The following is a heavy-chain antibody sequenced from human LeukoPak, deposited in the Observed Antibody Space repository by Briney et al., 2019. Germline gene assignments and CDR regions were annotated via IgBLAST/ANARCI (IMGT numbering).Heavy chain of an antibody. D-gene: IGHD3-3*01. CDR2: IWFDGSVK. V-gene: IGHV3-33*06. J-gene: IGHJ4*02. Sequence: GGSLRLSCAASGFTFNTHGMHWVRQAPGKGLEWVAAIWFDGSVKHYSDAVKGRFTISRDNSLNTLYLQMNSLRVEDTVMYYCAKDTAIQFLEPAFWGQGTLVTVSS. CDR1: GFTFNTHG. CDR3: AKDTAIQFLEPAF.